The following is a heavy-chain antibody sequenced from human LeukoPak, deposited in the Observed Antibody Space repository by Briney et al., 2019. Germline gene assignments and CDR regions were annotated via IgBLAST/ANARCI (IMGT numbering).Heavy chain of an antibody. Sequence: GGSLRLSGAASGFTFSSYAMHGVGKAPDKGLKGGAVISYDGSNKYYADSVKGRFTISRDNSKNTLYLQMNSLRAEDTAVYYCARGPELLEQHPLDYWGQGTLVTVSS. J-gene: IGHJ4*02. D-gene: IGHD2-21*01. CDR1: GFTFSSYA. CDR3: ARGPELLEQHPLDY. CDR2: ISYDGSNK. V-gene: IGHV3-30-3*01.